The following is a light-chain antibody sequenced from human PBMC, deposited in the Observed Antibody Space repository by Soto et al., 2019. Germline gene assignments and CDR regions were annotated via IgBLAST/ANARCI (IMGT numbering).Light chain of an antibody. CDR3: QVWDTTGDHYV. CDR1: DIGSKS. V-gene: IGLV3-21*02. Sequence: SYELTQPPSVSVAPGQTARITCGGNDIGSKSVHWYQQKPGQAPVLVVYDDSGRPSGIPERFSGSNSGDTATLTISRVEAGDEADYYCQVWDTTGDHYVFGTGTKLTVL. CDR2: DDS. J-gene: IGLJ1*01.